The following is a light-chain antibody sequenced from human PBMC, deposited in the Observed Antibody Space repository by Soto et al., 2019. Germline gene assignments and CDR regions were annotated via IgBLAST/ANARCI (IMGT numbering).Light chain of an antibody. V-gene: IGKV1-27*01. CDR3: QKYDSAPFI. CDR2: GAS. J-gene: IGKJ3*01. CDR1: RGVGNS. Sequence: DVQMTQSPSSLYASVGDRVTITCRASRGVGNSLAWYQQKPGKVPTLLIYGASTLESGVPSRFSGSGSGTFLTLIINSLQPDDVATYYCQKYDSAPFIFGPGS.